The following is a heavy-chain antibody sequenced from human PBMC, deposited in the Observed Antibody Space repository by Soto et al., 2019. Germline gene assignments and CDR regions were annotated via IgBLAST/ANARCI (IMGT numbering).Heavy chain of an antibody. CDR3: ARGGWVRSHYYYYMDV. J-gene: IGHJ6*03. CDR1: GGSFSGYY. D-gene: IGHD5-12*01. Sequence: QVQLQQWGAGLLKPSETLSLTCAVYGGSFSGYYWSWIRQPPGKGLEWIGEINHSGSTNYNPSLKSRVTISVDTSKNTFSLKLSSVTAADTAVYYCARGGWVRSHYYYYMDVWGKGTTVTVSS. V-gene: IGHV4-34*01. CDR2: INHSGST.